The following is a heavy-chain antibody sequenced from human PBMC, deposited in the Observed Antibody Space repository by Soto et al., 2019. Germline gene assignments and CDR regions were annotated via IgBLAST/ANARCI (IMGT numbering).Heavy chain of an antibody. D-gene: IGHD3-22*01. J-gene: IGHJ4*02. CDR2: ISYDGSNK. Sequence: IRQAPGKGLEWVAVISYDGSNKYYADSVKGRFTISRDNSKNTLYLQMNSLRAGDTAVYYCAKGGSGFGNSGQAPLGTLSS. V-gene: IGHV3-30*18. CDR3: AKGGSGFGN.